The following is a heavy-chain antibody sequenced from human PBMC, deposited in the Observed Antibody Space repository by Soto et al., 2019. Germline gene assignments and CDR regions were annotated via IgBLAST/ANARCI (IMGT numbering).Heavy chain of an antibody. D-gene: IGHD4-17*01. J-gene: IGHJ5*02. CDR1: GGSISSGGYY. CDR3: ARVYGDYADFWFDP. Sequence: QVQLQESGPGLVKPSQTLSLTCTVSGGSISSGGYYWSWIRQHPGKGMEWIGYIYYSGSTYYNPSLKSRVTISVDTSKNQFSLKLSSVTAADTAVYYCARVYGDYADFWFDPWGQGTLVTVSS. V-gene: IGHV4-31*03. CDR2: IYYSGST.